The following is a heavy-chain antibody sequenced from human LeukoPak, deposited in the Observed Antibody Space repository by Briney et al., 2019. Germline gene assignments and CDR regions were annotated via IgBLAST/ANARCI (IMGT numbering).Heavy chain of an antibody. CDR3: ARGLGEFLTYYFDY. V-gene: IGHV4-34*01. J-gene: IGHJ4*02. CDR1: GGSFSGYY. CDR2: INHSGST. Sequence: TSETLSLTCAVYGGSFSGYYWSWIRQPPGKGLEWIGEINHSGSTNYNPSLKSRVTISVDTSKNQFSLKLSSVTAADTAVYYCARGLGEFLTYYFDYWGQGTLVTVSS. D-gene: IGHD3-10*01.